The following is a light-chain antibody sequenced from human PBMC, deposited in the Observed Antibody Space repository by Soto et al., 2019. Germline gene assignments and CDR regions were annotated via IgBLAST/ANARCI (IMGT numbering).Light chain of an antibody. CDR3: QQRSNWPRT. J-gene: IGKJ1*01. V-gene: IGKV3-11*01. Sequence: EIVMTQSPATLSVSPGERATLSCRASQSVSSYLAWYQQKPGQAPRLLIYGASNRATGIPDRFSGSGSGTDFTLTISSLEPEDLAVYFCQQRSNWPRTFGQGDQGGYQ. CDR1: QSVSSY. CDR2: GAS.